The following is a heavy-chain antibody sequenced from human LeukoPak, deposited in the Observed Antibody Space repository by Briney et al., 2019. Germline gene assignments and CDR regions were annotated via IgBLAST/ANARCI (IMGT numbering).Heavy chain of an antibody. CDR2: TYYRSKWYN. J-gene: IGHJ4*02. CDR1: GDSVSSNSAA. D-gene: IGHD6-19*01. CDR3: ARDGSGWPPRRGYFDY. V-gene: IGHV6-1*01. Sequence: SQTLSLTCAISGDSVSSNSAAWNWIRQSPSRGLEWLGRTYYRSKWYNDYAVSVRSRITINPDTSKNQFSLQLNSVTPEDTAVYYCARDGSGWPPRRGYFDYWGQGTLVTVSS.